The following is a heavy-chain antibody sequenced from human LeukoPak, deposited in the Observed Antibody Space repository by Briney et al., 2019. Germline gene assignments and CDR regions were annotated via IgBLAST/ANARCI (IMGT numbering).Heavy chain of an antibody. CDR2: IRSKAYGGTT. CDR1: GGSFSGYY. V-gene: IGHV3-49*03. CDR3: TRDNRHFDY. D-gene: IGHD2/OR15-2a*01. J-gene: IGHJ4*02. Sequence: LSLTCAVYGGSFSGYYWSWFRQAPGKGLEWVGFIRSKAYGGTTEYAASVKGRFTISRDDSKSIAYLQMNSLKTEDTAVYYCTRDNRHFDYWGQGTLVTVSS.